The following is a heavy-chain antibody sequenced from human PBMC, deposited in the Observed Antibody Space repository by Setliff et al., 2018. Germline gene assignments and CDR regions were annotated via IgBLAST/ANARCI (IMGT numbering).Heavy chain of an antibody. CDR2: INTNTGNP. D-gene: IGHD3-10*01. V-gene: IGHV7-4-1*02. CDR3: GRASRFGTIVYRGDYYMDV. Sequence: ASVKVSCKASGYTFTSYAMNWVRQAPGQGLEWMGWINTNTGNPTYAQGFTGRCVFSLDTSVSTAYLQINSLEAEDSAVYYCGRASRFGTIVYRGDYYMDVWGKGTTVTVSS. CDR1: GYTFTSYA. J-gene: IGHJ6*03.